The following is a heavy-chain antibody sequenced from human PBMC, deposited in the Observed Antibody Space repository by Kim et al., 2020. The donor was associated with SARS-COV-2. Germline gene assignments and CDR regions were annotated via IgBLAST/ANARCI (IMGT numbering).Heavy chain of an antibody. CDR3: ARALSSTVPNAPYYLLN. CDR1: GDSLSGYD. CDR2: MNPISGNT. D-gene: IGHD1-26*01. Sequence: ASVKVSCKTSGDSLSGYDINWVRQAPGQGLEWMGWMNPISGNTGYAQTFQGRVAMTWDTSISTAYVEVFSLTSEDTAVYYCARALSSTVPNAPYYLLNWGQGTLVTVSS. J-gene: IGHJ4*02. V-gene: IGHV1-8*01.